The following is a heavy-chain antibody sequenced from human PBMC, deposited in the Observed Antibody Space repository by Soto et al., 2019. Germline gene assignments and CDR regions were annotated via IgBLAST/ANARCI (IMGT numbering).Heavy chain of an antibody. D-gene: IGHD1-26*01. Sequence: QVQLVESGGGVVQPGRSLRLSCAVSGFTLSSHAMHWVRQAPGKGLEWVALILTDGSNKYYAGSVKGRFTTSRDNSKNTMHLQMNSLSVEDTAVYYCARDDEGGSDCDLGYWGQGAPVTVSS. CDR1: GFTLSSHA. J-gene: IGHJ4*02. V-gene: IGHV3-30-3*01. CDR3: ARDDEGGSDCDLGY. CDR2: ILTDGSNK.